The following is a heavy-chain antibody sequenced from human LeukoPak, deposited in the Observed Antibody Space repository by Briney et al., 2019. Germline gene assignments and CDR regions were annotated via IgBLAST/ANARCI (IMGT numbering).Heavy chain of an antibody. D-gene: IGHD3-16*02. V-gene: IGHV3-21*01. CDR2: ISSSNDYT. Sequence: GGSLRLSCVASGFTFSSYSMNWVRQAPGKGLEWVSSISSSNDYTYYADSVKGRFTISRDNAKNSLYLQMNSLRAEDTAVYYCAREAGYDYVWGSYPALWFDPWGQGTLVTVSS. J-gene: IGHJ5*02. CDR3: AREAGYDYVWGSYPALWFDP. CDR1: GFTFSSYS.